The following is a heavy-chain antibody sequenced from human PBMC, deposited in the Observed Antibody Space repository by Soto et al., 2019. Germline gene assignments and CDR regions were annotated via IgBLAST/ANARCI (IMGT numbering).Heavy chain of an antibody. CDR3: ARFEGNSDFWSGYGMDV. Sequence: SETLSLTCTVSGGSISSSSYYWGWIRQPPGKGLEWIGSIYYSGSTYYNPSLKSRVTISVDTSKNQFSLKLSSVTAADTAVHYCARFEGNSDFWSGYGMDVWGQGTTVT. J-gene: IGHJ6*02. CDR2: IYYSGST. V-gene: IGHV4-39*01. D-gene: IGHD3-3*01. CDR1: GGSISSSSYY.